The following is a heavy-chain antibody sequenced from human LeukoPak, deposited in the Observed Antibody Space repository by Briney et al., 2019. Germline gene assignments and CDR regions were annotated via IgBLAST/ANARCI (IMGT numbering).Heavy chain of an antibody. D-gene: IGHD3-3*01. J-gene: IGHJ3*02. V-gene: IGHV5-51*01. CDR1: RYSFTSYW. Sequence: GESLKISCKGSRYSFTSYWIGWVRQMPGKGLEWMGIIYPGDSDTRYSPSFQGQVTISADKSISTAYLQWSSLKASDTATYYCARRITYDFWSGYQDAFDIWGQGTMVTVSS. CDR2: IYPGDSDT. CDR3: ARRITYDFWSGYQDAFDI.